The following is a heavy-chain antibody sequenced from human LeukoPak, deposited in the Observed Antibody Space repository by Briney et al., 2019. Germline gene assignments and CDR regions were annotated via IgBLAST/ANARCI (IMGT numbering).Heavy chain of an antibody. D-gene: IGHD5-18*01. J-gene: IGHJ3*02. CDR3: ARDPAYSYGYPDAFDI. V-gene: IGHV1-8*01. Sequence: ASVKVSCKASGYTFTSYDINWVRQATGQGLEWMGWMNPNSGNTGYAQKFQGRVTMTRNTSIGTAYMELSSLRSEDTAVYYCARDPAYSYGYPDAFDIWGQGTMVTVSS. CDR2: MNPNSGNT. CDR1: GYTFTSYD.